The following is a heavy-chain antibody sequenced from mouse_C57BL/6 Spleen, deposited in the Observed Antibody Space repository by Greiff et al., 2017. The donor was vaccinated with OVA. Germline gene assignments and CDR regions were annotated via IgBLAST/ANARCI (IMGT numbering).Heavy chain of an antibody. CDR1: GYAFSSSW. D-gene: IGHD1-1*01. V-gene: IGHV1-82*01. CDR3: AREATVRYFDV. J-gene: IGHJ1*03. Sequence: VQLQESGPELVKPGASVKISCKASGYAFSSSWMNWVKQRPGKGLEWIGRIYPGDGDTNYNGKFKGKATLTADKSSSTAYMQLSSLTSEDSAVYFCAREATVRYFDVWGTGTTVTVSS. CDR2: IYPGDGDT.